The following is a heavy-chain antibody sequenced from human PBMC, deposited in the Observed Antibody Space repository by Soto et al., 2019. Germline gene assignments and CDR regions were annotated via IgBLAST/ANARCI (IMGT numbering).Heavy chain of an antibody. D-gene: IGHD4-17*01. V-gene: IGHV4-59*01. CDR2: IYYSGST. J-gene: IGHJ3*02. Sequence: QVQLQESGPGLVKPSETLSLTCTVSGGSISSYYWSWIRQPPGKGLEWIGYIYYSGSTNYNPSLKSRVTIAVDTSKIQFSLKLSSVTAADTAVYYCARQYGDYVRGDFDIWGQGTMVTVSS. CDR1: GGSISSYY. CDR3: ARQYGDYVRGDFDI.